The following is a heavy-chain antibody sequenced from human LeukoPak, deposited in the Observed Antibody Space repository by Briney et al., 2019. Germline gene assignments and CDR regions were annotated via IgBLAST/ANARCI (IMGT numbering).Heavy chain of an antibody. Sequence: GGTLRLSCAASGFTFSNYAMNWVRQAPGKGLEGVSSINGGGSTYYADSVKGRFTISRDNSKNTLYLQMNSLRAEDTAVYYCAKPAKTDYADYWGQGTLVTVSS. J-gene: IGHJ4*02. CDR3: AKPAKTDYADY. V-gene: IGHV3-23*01. CDR2: INGGGST. D-gene: IGHD1-14*01. CDR1: GFTFSNYA.